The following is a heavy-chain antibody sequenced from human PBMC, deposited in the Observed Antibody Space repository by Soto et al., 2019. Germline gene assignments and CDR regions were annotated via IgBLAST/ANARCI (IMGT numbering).Heavy chain of an antibody. CDR2: ISYDGSTK. D-gene: IGHD6-19*01. Sequence: GGSLRLSCAASGFNFSSFSLHWVRQAPGKGLEWLALISYDGSTKYNADSVKGRFTVSRDNSNNTLYLQLSSLRPEDTAVYYCARTTTVAGTPEFDYWGQGTLVTVSS. V-gene: IGHV3-30-3*01. CDR3: ARTTTVAGTPEFDY. J-gene: IGHJ4*02. CDR1: GFNFSSFS.